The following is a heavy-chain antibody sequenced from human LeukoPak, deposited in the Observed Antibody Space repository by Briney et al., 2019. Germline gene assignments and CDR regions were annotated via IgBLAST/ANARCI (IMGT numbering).Heavy chain of an antibody. V-gene: IGHV4-39*07. D-gene: IGHD3-16*01. J-gene: IGHJ4*02. CDR1: GGSISSSSYY. Sequence: SETLSLTCTVSGGSISSSSYYWGWIRQPPGKGREWIGSIYYSGSTYYNPSLKSRVTISVDTSKNQFSLKLSSVTAADTAVYYCARVERGRAALDYWGQGTLVTVSS. CDR2: IYYSGST. CDR3: ARVERGRAALDY.